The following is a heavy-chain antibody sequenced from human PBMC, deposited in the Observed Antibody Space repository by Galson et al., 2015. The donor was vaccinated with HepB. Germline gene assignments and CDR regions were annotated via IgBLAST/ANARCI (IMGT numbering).Heavy chain of an antibody. CDR1: GFTFITYA. V-gene: IGHV3-30-3*01. J-gene: IGHJ4*02. CDR2: ISYDGSNK. Sequence: SLRLSCAASGFTFITYAVHWVRQPPGKGLEWVAVISYDGSNKYYADSVKGRFTISRDNSKKTLYLQMNNLRAEDTAVYYCARAKNAGQGLDYWGQGTLVTVSS. CDR3: ARAKNAGQGLDY.